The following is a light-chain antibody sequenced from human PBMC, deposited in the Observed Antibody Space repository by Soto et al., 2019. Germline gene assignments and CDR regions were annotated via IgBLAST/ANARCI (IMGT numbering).Light chain of an antibody. CDR3: QQFYTTPT. CDR2: WAS. Sequence: DIVMTQSPDSLAVSLGERATINCKSSQSILHSPNNKDALTWYQQKPGQPPKLLINWASTRESGVPDRFSGAGSGTDFTLTISSLHAEDVAVYYCQQFYTTPTFGQGTRVEIK. V-gene: IGKV4-1*01. J-gene: IGKJ1*01. CDR1: QSILHSPNNKDA.